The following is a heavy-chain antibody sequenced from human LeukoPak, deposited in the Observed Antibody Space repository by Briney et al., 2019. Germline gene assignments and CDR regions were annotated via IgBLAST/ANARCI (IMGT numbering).Heavy chain of an antibody. CDR1: GFTFSSYS. CDR3: AREGASSSFGY. CDR2: ISSSSYI. J-gene: IGHJ4*02. D-gene: IGHD6-13*01. Sequence: GGSLRLSCAASGFTFSSYSMNWVRQAPGKGLEWVSSISSSSYIYYADSVKGRFTISRDNAKNSLYLQMNSLRAEDTAVYYCAREGASSSFGYWGQGTLVTVSS. V-gene: IGHV3-21*01.